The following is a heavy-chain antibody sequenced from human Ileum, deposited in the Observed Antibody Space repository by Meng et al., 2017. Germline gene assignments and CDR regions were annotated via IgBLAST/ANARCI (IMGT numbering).Heavy chain of an antibody. D-gene: IGHD3-22*01. V-gene: IGHV1-2*06. CDR2: INPNSGGT. CDR1: GYTFTGYY. Sequence: QVQVGQSGAEGKKPGASVKVSCKASGYTFTGYYMHWVRQAPGQGLEWMGRINPNSGGTNYAQKFQGRVTMTRDTSISTAYMELSRLRSDDTAVYYCARERFYYYDSSGSINWGQGTLVTVSS. J-gene: IGHJ4*02. CDR3: ARERFYYYDSSGSIN.